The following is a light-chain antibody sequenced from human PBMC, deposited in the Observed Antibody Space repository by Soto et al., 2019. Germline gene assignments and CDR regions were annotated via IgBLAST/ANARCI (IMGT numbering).Light chain of an antibody. Sequence: QSALTQPHSVSGSPGQSVTISCTGTSSDVGGYNYVSWYQQYPNQAPKLFIFDVTERPSGVPSRFSGSKSGNTASLTIAGLQTEDEADYYCSSYGGTDTHVVFGGGTKVTVL. CDR2: DVT. CDR1: SSDVGGYNY. J-gene: IGLJ2*01. CDR3: SSYGGTDTHVV. V-gene: IGLV2-11*01.